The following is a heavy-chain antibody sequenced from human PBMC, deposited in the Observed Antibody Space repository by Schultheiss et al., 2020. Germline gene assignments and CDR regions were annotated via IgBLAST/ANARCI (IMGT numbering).Heavy chain of an antibody. Sequence: ASVKVSCKASGYTFTSYYMHWVRQAPGQGLEWMGIINPSGGSTSYAQKFQGRVTMTTDTSTSTAYMELRSLRSDDTAVYYCARVGIGYMDVWGKGTTVTVSS. D-gene: IGHD1-14*01. J-gene: IGHJ6*03. CDR3: ARVGIGYMDV. CDR2: INPSGGST. CDR1: GYTFTSYY. V-gene: IGHV1-46*01.